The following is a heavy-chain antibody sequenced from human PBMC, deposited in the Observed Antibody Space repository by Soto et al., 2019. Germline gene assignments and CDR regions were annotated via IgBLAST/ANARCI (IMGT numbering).Heavy chain of an antibody. D-gene: IGHD3-22*01. CDR3: ARGRFEYYDSSGYYSKTYYFDY. J-gene: IGHJ4*02. Sequence: SEILSLTCTVSGGSISSGDYYWSWIRQPPGKGLEWIGYIYYSGSTYYNPSLKSRVTISVDTSKNQFSLKLSSVTAADTAVYYCARGRFEYYDSSGYYSKTYYFDYWGQGTLVTVSS. V-gene: IGHV4-30-4*01. CDR2: IYYSGST. CDR1: GGSISSGDYY.